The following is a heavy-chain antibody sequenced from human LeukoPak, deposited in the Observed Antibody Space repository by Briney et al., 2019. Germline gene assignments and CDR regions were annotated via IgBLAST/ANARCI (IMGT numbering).Heavy chain of an antibody. CDR3: ASGDYGDPPLNY. CDR2: INPNTGGT. J-gene: IGHJ4*02. Sequence: ASVKVSCKASGYIFTGYYIHWVRQAPGQGLQWMGWINPNTGGTNYAQKFRGRVTMTRDTSISTAYMELSRLRSDDTAVYYCASGDYGDPPLNYWGQGTLVTVSS. CDR1: GYIFTGYY. V-gene: IGHV1-2*02. D-gene: IGHD4/OR15-4a*01.